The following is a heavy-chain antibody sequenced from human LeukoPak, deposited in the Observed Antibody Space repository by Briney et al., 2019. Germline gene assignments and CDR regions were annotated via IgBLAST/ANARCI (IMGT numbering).Heavy chain of an antibody. Sequence: GGSLSPSSAPSGLALEDNGMTGGRKAPGRGRGGVSGIYWNGGRSGYADSVKGRFTISRDNAKNSLYLQMNSLRAEDTALYYCARVGWSGDYFDYWGQGTLVTVSS. V-gene: IGHV3-20*03. CDR1: GLALEDNG. J-gene: IGHJ4*02. D-gene: IGHD6-19*01. CDR3: ARVGWSGDYFDY. CDR2: IYWNGGRS.